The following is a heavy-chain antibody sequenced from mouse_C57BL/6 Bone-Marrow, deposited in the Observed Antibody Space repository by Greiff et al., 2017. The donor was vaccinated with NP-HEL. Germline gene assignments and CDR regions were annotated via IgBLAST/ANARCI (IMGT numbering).Heavy chain of an antibody. CDR2: IWWEDDK. J-gene: IGHJ1*03. CDR3: ARLRGNHWYFDV. CDR1: GFSLSTFGMG. Sequence: VKLVESAPGILQLSQTLSLTCSFSGFSLSTFGMGVCWIRQPSGKGLEWLAHIWWEDDKSYNPALKSRLTLYTDTSKNQAFLKIANVDTADTATYYCARLRGNHWYFDVWGTGTTVTVSS. V-gene: IGHV8-8*01. D-gene: IGHD2-1*01.